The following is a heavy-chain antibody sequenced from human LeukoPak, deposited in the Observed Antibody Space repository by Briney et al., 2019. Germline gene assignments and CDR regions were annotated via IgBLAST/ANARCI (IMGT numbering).Heavy chain of an antibody. CDR2: IKEDGTNK. Sequence: PGGSLRLSCAASGFTFSDYWKSWVRQAPGKGLEWVANIKEDGTNKNYVDSVKGRFTISRDNAKNSLYLQMNSLRAEDTAVYYCATPLDYYDSSGYHQGGDWGQGTLVTVSS. CDR3: ATPLDYYDSSGYHQGGD. V-gene: IGHV3-7*03. J-gene: IGHJ4*02. D-gene: IGHD3-22*01. CDR1: GFTFSDYW.